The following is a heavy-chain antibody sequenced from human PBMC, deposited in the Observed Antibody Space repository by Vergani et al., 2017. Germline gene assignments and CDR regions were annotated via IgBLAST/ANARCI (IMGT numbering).Heavy chain of an antibody. D-gene: IGHD3-10*01. V-gene: IGHV1-24*01. Sequence: QVQLVQSGAEVKKPGASVKVSCKVSGYTLTELSMHWVRQAPGKGLEWMGGFDPEDGETIYAQKFQGRVTMTEDTSTDTAYMELSSLRSEDTAVYYCVQSRITMVRGVIFNWFDPWGQGTLVTVSS. J-gene: IGHJ5*02. CDR1: GYTLTELS. CDR3: VQSRITMVRGVIFNWFDP. CDR2: FDPEDGET.